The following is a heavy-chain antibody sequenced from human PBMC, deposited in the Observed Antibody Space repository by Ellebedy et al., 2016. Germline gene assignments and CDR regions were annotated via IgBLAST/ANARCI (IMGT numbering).Heavy chain of an antibody. J-gene: IGHJ4*02. CDR1: GFTFSSYA. CDR2: ISYDGSNK. Sequence: GESLKISXAASGFTFSSYAMHWVRQAPGKGLEWVAVISYDGSNKYYADSVKGRFTISRDNSKNTLYLQMNSLRAEDTAVYYCATMPPSDWGQGTLVTVSS. CDR3: ATMPPSD. D-gene: IGHD2-2*01. V-gene: IGHV3-30-3*01.